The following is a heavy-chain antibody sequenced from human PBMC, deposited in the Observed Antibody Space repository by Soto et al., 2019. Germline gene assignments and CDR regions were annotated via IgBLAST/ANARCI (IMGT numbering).Heavy chain of an antibody. J-gene: IGHJ6*02. V-gene: IGHV3-13*01. CDR2: IGTAGVT. Sequence: EVQLVESGGGLVQPGGSLRLCCAASGFTFSSYDMHWVRQATGKGLEWVSAIGTAGVTYYPGAVKGRFTISRENAKNTLYSQKNSMIAEETAVYYCARGTNPIDVWGQGTTVTASS. D-gene: IGHD1-1*01. CDR3: ARGTNPIDV. CDR1: GFTFSSYD.